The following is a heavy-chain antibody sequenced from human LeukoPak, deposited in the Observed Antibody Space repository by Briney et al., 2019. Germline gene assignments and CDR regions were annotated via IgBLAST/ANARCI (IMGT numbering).Heavy chain of an antibody. Sequence: GGSLRLSCAASGFTFNNYWMSWVRQAPGKGLEWVANIKQDGSEKYYVDSVKGRFTISRDNAKNSLYLQMNSLRAEDTAVYYCARSWSVATKRGQGTLVTVSS. CDR1: GFTFNNYW. CDR3: ARSWSVATK. V-gene: IGHV3-7*01. D-gene: IGHD5-12*01. J-gene: IGHJ4*02. CDR2: IKQDGSEK.